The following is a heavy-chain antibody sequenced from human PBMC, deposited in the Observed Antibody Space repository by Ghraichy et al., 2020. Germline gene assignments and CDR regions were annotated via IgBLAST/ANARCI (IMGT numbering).Heavy chain of an antibody. V-gene: IGHV3-33*01. CDR1: GFTFSNYG. Sequence: GGSLRLSCAASGFTFSNYGMYWVRQAPGKGLEWVVVIWYDGSDKYYADSVKGRFTISRDNSKNTLYLQMNSLRAEDSAVYYCARRSSGYFDYWGQGTLVTVSS. D-gene: IGHD6-19*01. CDR2: IWYDGSDK. J-gene: IGHJ4*02. CDR3: ARRSSGYFDY.